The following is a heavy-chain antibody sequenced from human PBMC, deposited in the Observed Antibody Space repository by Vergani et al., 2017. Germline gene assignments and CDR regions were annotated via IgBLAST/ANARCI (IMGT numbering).Heavy chain of an antibody. V-gene: IGHV3-33*01. J-gene: IGHJ4*02. CDR1: GFIFKNRG. CDR3: ARDVRGAY. CDR2: IWDDGSKK. Sequence: QVQLVESGGGVVQPGTSLRLSCAASGFIFKNRGMQWVRQAPGKGLEWVALIWDDGSKKNYGDSMKGRFTISRDNAKNSLYLQMNSLRAEDTAVYYCARDVRGAYWGQGTLVTVSS. D-gene: IGHD3-10*02.